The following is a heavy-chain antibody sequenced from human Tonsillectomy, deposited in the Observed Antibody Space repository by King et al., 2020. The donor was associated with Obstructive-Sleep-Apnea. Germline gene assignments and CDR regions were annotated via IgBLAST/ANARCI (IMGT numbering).Heavy chain of an antibody. V-gene: IGHV3-73*01. D-gene: IGHD3-10*01. CDR3: SFGLSGDY. CDR1: AFTFSASV. Sequence: DEQLVQSGGGLVQPGGSLKLSCAASAFTFSASVTHWVRQASGKGLEWVGRIRTKANNYATAYAASVKGRFTISRDDSKNMAYLQMNSLKTEDTAVYYCSFGLSGDYWGQGTLVSVSS. J-gene: IGHJ4*02. CDR2: IRTKANNYAT.